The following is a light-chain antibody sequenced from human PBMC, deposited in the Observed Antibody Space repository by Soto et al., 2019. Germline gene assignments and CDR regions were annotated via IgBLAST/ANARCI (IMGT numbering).Light chain of an antibody. Sequence: QSVLTQPPSTSGTPGQRVTISCSGRTSNIGSNFVYWYQQLPGTAPKLLIYRDDQRPSGVPDRFSGSKSGTSASLAISGLRSEDEADYYCAAWDDSLSAWVFGGGTKVT. CDR1: TSNIGSNF. J-gene: IGLJ3*02. CDR2: RDD. CDR3: AAWDDSLSAWV. V-gene: IGLV1-47*01.